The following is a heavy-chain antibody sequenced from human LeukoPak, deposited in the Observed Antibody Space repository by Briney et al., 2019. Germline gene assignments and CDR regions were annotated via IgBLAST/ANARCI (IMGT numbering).Heavy chain of an antibody. Sequence: GGSLRLSCVVSGFIVRSNYVSWVRQAPGKGLEWVSIIFGGDTTYYADSVRGRFSLTRDNPKNTLYLQMNNLRAEDTAVYYCVRVSLAGTEFDYWGQGTLVTVSS. CDR1: GFIVRSNY. D-gene: IGHD1/OR15-1a*01. J-gene: IGHJ4*02. V-gene: IGHV3-53*01. CDR2: IFGGDTT. CDR3: VRVSLAGTEFDY.